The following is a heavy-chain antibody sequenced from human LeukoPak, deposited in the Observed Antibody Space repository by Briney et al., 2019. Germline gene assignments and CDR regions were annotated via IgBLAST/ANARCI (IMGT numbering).Heavy chain of an antibody. CDR3: AKGDGYNQHTFDY. D-gene: IGHD5-24*01. CDR2: IRYDGSNK. CDR1: GFTFSSYG. Sequence: GGSLRLSCAASGFTFSSYGMHWVRQAPGKGLEWVAFIRYDGSNKYYADSVKGRFAISRDNSKNTLYLQMNSLRAEDTAVYYCAKGDGYNQHTFDYWGQGTLVTVSS. J-gene: IGHJ4*02. V-gene: IGHV3-30*02.